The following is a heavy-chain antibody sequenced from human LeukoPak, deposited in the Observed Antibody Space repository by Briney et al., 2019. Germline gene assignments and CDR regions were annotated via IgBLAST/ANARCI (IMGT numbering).Heavy chain of an antibody. CDR3: AREMGSSWYDY. Sequence: ASVTVSCTASGYTFTGYFIHWVRQAPGQGLEWMGWINPNSGGTNNAQKFQGRVTMTTDTSISTAYMEVTSLRSDDTAVFYCAREMGSSWYDYWGQGTLVTVSS. V-gene: IGHV1-2*02. D-gene: IGHD6-13*01. CDR1: GYTFTGYF. CDR2: INPNSGGT. J-gene: IGHJ4*02.